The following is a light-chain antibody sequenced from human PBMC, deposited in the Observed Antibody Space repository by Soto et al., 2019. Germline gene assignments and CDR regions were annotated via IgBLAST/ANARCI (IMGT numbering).Light chain of an antibody. CDR3: QSYDSSLSGYYV. CDR1: SSNIGAGYD. J-gene: IGLJ1*01. CDR2: GNS. V-gene: IGLV1-40*01. Sequence: QSVLTQPPSVSGAPGQRVTISCTGSSSNIGAGYDVHWYQQLPGTAPKLLIYGNSNRPSGVTDRFSGSKSGTSASLAITGLQAEDEADYCCQSYDSSLSGYYVFGTGTKLTVL.